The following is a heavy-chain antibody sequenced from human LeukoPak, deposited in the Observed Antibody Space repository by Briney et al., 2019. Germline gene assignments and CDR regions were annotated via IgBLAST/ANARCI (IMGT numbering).Heavy chain of an antibody. Sequence: ASVKVSCKASGGTFSSYAISWVRQAPGQGLEWMGGIIPIFGTANYAQKFQGRVTITTDESTSTAYMELSSLRSEDTAVYYCATPTVTAYRNAFDIWGQGTMVTVS. CDR1: GGTFSSYA. CDR3: ATPTVTAYRNAFDI. D-gene: IGHD4-11*01. V-gene: IGHV1-69*05. CDR2: IIPIFGTA. J-gene: IGHJ3*02.